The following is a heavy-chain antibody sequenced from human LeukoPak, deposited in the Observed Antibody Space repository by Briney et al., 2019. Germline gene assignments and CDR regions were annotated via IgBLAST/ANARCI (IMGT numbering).Heavy chain of an antibody. CDR2: ISYDGSNK. V-gene: IGHV3-30-3*01. Sequence: GGSLRLSCAASGFTFSSYAMHWVRQAPGKGLEWVAVISYDGSNKYYADSVKGRFTISRDNSKNTLYLQMNSLRAEDTAVYYCARGLRIQLWSDFDYWGQGTLVTVSS. J-gene: IGHJ4*02. D-gene: IGHD5-18*01. CDR3: ARGLRIQLWSDFDY. CDR1: GFTFSSYA.